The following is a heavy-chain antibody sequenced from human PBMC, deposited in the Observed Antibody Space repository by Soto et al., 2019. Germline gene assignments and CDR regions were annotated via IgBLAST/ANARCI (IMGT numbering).Heavy chain of an antibody. CDR1: GFTFSSYW. J-gene: IGHJ4*02. CDR2: IKQDGSEK. V-gene: IGHV3-7*05. D-gene: IGHD3-10*01. CDR3: ARVPGFGELSFFDY. Sequence: GGSLRLSCAASGFTFSSYWMSWVRQAPGKGLEWVANIKQDGSEKYYVDSVKGRFTISRDNAKNSLYLQMNSLRAEDTAVYYCARVPGFGELSFFDYWGQGTLVTVSS.